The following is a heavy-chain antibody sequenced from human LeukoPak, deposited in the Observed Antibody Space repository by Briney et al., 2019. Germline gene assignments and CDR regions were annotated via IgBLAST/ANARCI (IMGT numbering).Heavy chain of an antibody. J-gene: IGHJ4*02. V-gene: IGHV1-46*01. CDR2: INPSGGST. CDR3: ATSDPGIAVAGTSKDY. Sequence: ASVKVSCKASGYTFTSYYMHWVRQAPGQGLEWMGIINPSGGSTSYAQKFQGRVTMTRDTSTSTVYMELSSLRSEGTAVYYCATSDPGIAVAGTSKDYWGQGTLVTVSS. D-gene: IGHD6-19*01. CDR1: GYTFTSYY.